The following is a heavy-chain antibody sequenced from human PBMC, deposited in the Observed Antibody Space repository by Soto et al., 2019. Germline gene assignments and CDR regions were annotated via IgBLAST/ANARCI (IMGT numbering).Heavy chain of an antibody. CDR1: GYTFTSYG. J-gene: IGHJ4*02. V-gene: IGHV1-18*01. Sequence: ASVKVSCKASGYTFTSYGISWVRQAPGQGLEWMGWISAYNGNTNYAQKLQGRVTMTTDTSTSTAYMELRSLRSDDTAVYYCARDYGSGWYPYYFDYWGQGTLVTVSS. CDR2: ISAYNGNT. D-gene: IGHD6-19*01. CDR3: ARDYGSGWYPYYFDY.